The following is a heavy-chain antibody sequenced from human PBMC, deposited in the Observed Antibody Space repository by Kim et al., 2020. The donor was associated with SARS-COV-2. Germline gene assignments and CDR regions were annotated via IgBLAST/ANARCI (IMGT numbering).Heavy chain of an antibody. V-gene: IGHV3-21*01. J-gene: IGHJ6*02. Sequence: GGSLRLSCAASGFTFSSYSMNWVRQAPGKGLEWVSSISSSSSYIYYADSVKGRFTISRDNAKNSLYLQMNSLRAEDTAVYYCARENSSSWYAYYYYGMDVWGQGTTVTVSS. CDR1: GFTFSSYS. D-gene: IGHD6-13*01. CDR3: ARENSSSWYAYYYYGMDV. CDR2: ISSSSSYI.